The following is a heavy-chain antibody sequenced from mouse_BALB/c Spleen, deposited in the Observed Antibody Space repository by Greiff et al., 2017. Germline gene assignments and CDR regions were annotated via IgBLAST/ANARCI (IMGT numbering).Heavy chain of an antibody. Sequence: EVQLVESGPGLVKPSQSLSLTCTVTGYSITSDYAWNWIRQFPGNKLEWMGYISYSGSTSYNPSLKSRISITRDTSKNQFFLQLNSVTTEDTATYYCARAHYNFDYWGQGTTLTVSS. V-gene: IGHV3-2*02. CDR3: ARAHYNFDY. CDR2: ISYSGST. J-gene: IGHJ2*01. CDR1: GYSITSDYA. D-gene: IGHD1-2*01.